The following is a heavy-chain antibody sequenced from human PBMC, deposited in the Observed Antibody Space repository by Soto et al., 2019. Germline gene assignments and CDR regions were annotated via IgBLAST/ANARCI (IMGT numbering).Heavy chain of an antibody. J-gene: IGHJ6*02. V-gene: IGHV3-7*04. CDR1: GFTFSDYW. CDR2: LKQDGGEN. D-gene: IGHD3-10*01. Sequence: EVQLVESGGGLVQPGGSLRLSCVASGFTFSDYWMSWVRQAPGKGLEWVATLKQDGGENYYYVDSVKGRFTTTRDNVKNSLYLQIIILRVEYAAGYYGARAGHYSLSWSMDVWGQGTTVTVSS. CDR3: ARAGHYSLSWSMDV.